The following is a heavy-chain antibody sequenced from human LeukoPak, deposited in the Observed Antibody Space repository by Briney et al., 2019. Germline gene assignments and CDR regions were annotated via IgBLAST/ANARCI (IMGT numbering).Heavy chain of an antibody. J-gene: IGHJ3*02. CDR2: IWYDGSNK. CDR1: GFTFSSYG. Sequence: GGSLRLSCAASGFTFSSYGMHWVRQAPGKGLEWVAVIWYDGSNKYYADSVKGRFTISRDNSKNTLYLQMNSLRAADTAVFYCAGQYQLLTNAFDIWGQGTMVTVSS. CDR3: AGQYQLLTNAFDI. V-gene: IGHV3-33*01. D-gene: IGHD2-2*01.